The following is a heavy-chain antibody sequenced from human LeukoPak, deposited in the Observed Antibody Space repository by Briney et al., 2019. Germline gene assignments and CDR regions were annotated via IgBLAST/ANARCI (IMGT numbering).Heavy chain of an antibody. CDR1: GGSFSGYF. J-gene: IGHJ4*02. D-gene: IGHD1-26*01. CDR3: VRDRDGSHDY. V-gene: IGHV4-34*01. Sequence: SETLSLTCAVYGGSFSGYFWTWIRQPPGKGLEWIGEINHSGSTNYSPSLKSRVTMSLDTSKNQFFLKLTSVTAADTAVYYCVRDRDGSHDYWGQGTQVTVPS. CDR2: INHSGST.